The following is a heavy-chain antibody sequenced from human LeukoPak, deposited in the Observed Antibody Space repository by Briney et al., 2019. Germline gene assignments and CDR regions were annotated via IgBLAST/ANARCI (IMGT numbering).Heavy chain of an antibody. CDR2: IYHSGST. D-gene: IGHD3-22*01. CDR1: GYSISSGYY. J-gene: IGHJ5*02. V-gene: IGHV4-38-2*02. CDR3: ARDYSSGYYYGLGWFDP. Sequence: SETLSLTCAVSGYSISSGYYWGWIRQPPGKGLEWIGNIYHSGSTFYNPSLKSRVTISVDTSKNQFSLKLSSVTAADTAVYYCARDYSSGYYYGLGWFDPWGQGTLVTVSS.